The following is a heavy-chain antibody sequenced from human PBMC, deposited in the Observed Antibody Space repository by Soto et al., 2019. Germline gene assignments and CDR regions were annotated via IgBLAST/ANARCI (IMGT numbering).Heavy chain of an antibody. CDR1: GFTFSSYS. V-gene: IGHV3-21*01. CDR2: ISSSSSYI. CDR3: ARAGGNWFDX. D-gene: IGHD2-15*01. J-gene: IGHJ5*02. Sequence: PGGSLRLSFAASGFTFSSYSMNWVRQAPGKGLEWVSSISSSSSYIYYAYSVKVRFTISRDNAKNSLYLQMNSLRAEDTAVYYCARAGGNWFDXWGQGTLVTVSX.